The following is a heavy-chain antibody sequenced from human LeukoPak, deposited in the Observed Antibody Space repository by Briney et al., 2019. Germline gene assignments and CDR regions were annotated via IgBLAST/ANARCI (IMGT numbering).Heavy chain of an antibody. CDR1: GYTFTSYG. J-gene: IGHJ4*02. CDR3: AREKYSSGWYDTFDY. Sequence: ASVKVSCKASGYTFTSYGISWVRQAPGQGLEWMGWISAYNGNTNYAQKLQGRVTMTTDTSTSTAYMELRSLRSDDTAVYYCAREKYSSGWYDTFDYWGPGTLVTVSS. CDR2: ISAYNGNT. D-gene: IGHD6-19*01. V-gene: IGHV1-18*01.